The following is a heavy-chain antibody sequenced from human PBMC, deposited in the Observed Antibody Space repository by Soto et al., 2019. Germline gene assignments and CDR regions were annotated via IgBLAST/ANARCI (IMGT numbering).Heavy chain of an antibody. V-gene: IGHV3-33*01. CDR3: ARVGNGMDV. CDR1: GFTFSSYG. J-gene: IGHJ6*02. Sequence: QVQLVESGGGVVQPGRSLRLSCAASGFTFSSYGMHWVRQAPGKGLEWVAVIWYDGSNKYYADSVKDRFTISRDNSKNTLYLQMNSLRAEDTAVYYCARVGNGMDVWGQGTTVTVSS. D-gene: IGHD1-1*01. CDR2: IWYDGSNK.